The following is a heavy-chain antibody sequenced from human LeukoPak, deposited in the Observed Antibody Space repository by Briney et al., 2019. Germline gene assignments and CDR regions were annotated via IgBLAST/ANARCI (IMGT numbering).Heavy chain of an antibody. D-gene: IGHD3-22*01. V-gene: IGHV3-23*01. CDR2: ISGSGGST. CDR3: AKAEHYYDSSGYYY. Sequence: GGSLRLSCAPSGFTFSSYAMSWVRQAPGKGLEWVSAISGSGGSTYYADSVKGRFTISRDNSKNTLYLQMNSLRAEDTAVYYCAKAEHYYDSSGYYYWGQGTLVTVSS. J-gene: IGHJ4*02. CDR1: GFTFSSYA.